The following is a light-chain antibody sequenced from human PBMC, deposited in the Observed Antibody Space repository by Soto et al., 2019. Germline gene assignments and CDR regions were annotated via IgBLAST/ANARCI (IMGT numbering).Light chain of an antibody. CDR1: SNDVGGSNY. CDR3: SSYAGSNNYV. J-gene: IGLJ1*01. Sequence: QSALTQPASVSGSPGQSITISCTGTSNDVGGSNYVSWYQQHPGQAPKLIIYEVSKRPSGVPDRFSGSKSGNTASLTVSGLQAEDEADYYCSSYAGSNNYVFGTGTKVTVL. V-gene: IGLV2-8*01. CDR2: EVS.